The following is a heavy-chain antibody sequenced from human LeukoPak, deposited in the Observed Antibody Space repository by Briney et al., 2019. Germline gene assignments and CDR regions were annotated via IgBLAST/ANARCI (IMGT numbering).Heavy chain of an antibody. J-gene: IGHJ4*02. V-gene: IGHV4-61*08. CDR2: IYYSGST. Sequence: SETLSLTCTVSGGSISSGDYYWSWIRQPPGKGLEWIGYIYYSGSTNYNPSLKSRVTISVDTSKNQFSLKLSSVTAADTAVYYCARSALTTVVSFDYWGQGTLVTVSS. CDR1: GGSISSGDYY. CDR3: ARSALTTVVSFDY. D-gene: IGHD4-23*01.